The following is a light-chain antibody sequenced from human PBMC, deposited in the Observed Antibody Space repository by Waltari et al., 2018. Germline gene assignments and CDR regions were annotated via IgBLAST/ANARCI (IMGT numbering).Light chain of an antibody. CDR2: KAF. Sequence: DIQMTQSPSTLSASVGDRVTITCRASQSISSWLAWYQQKPGKAPKLLIYKAFSLESGVPSRFSGSGSGTEFTLTISSLQPDDFATYYCQQYNSYSQTFGQGTKVEIK. V-gene: IGKV1-5*03. CDR1: QSISSW. J-gene: IGKJ1*01. CDR3: QQYNSYSQT.